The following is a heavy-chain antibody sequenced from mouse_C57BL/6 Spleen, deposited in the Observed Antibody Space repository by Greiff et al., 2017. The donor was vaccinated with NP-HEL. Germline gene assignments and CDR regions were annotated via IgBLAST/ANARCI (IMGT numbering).Heavy chain of an antibody. CDR3: ARRGSDDGYYRAMDY. J-gene: IGHJ4*01. Sequence: QVQLQQPGAELVRPGSSVKLSCKASGYTFTSYWMHWVKQRPIQGLEWIGNIDPSDSETPYNQKFKDKATLTVNKSSSTAYMQLSSLTSEDSAVYYCARRGSDDGYYRAMDYWGQGTSVTVSS. CDR2: IDPSDSET. CDR1: GYTFTSYW. D-gene: IGHD2-3*01. V-gene: IGHV1-52*01.